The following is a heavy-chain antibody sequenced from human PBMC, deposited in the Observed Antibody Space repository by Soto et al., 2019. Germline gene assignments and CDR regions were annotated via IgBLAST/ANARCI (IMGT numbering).Heavy chain of an antibody. J-gene: IGHJ6*02. CDR2: SNPIFGIA. CDR3: AREDRDRATGLVPAAIDGMDV. Sequence: QVQLVQSGAEVKKPGSSVKVSCKASGGTFSRYSITWVRQAPGHGLEWIGRSNPIFGIASYAKKFQGRVTIPADESTSTAYMELSSLRSDDTAVYFCAREDRDRATGLVPAAIDGMDVWGQGTTVTVSS. D-gene: IGHD2-2*01. V-gene: IGHV1-69*08. CDR1: GGTFSRYS.